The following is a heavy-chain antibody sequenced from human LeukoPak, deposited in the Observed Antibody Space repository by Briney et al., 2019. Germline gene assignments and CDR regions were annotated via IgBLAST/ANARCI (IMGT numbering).Heavy chain of an antibody. D-gene: IGHD6-19*01. V-gene: IGHV4-30-4*01. CDR3: TSQRVHSSGWTTGGFDY. Sequence: SETLSLTCTVSGGSISSGDYYWSWIRQPPGKGLEWIGYIYYSGNTYYNPSLKSRVSISLDTSKNQFSLKLSSVTAADTAVYYCTSQRVHSSGWTTGGFDYWAREPWSPSPQ. CDR2: IYYSGNT. CDR1: GGSISSGDYY. J-gene: IGHJ4*02.